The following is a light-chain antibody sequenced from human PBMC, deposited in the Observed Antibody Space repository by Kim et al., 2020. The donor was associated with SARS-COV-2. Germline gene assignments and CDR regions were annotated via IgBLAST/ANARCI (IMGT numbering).Light chain of an antibody. CDR3: KSRDTSGDRLV. CDR1: SLRTYS. J-gene: IGLJ2*01. V-gene: IGLV3-19*01. CDR2: AKN. Sequence: ALRQTVRITCQGDSLRTYSASWYQQKPGQAPSLVSYAKNNRPSGIPDRFSGSSAGDTASLTISGAQAEDEADYYCKSRDTSGDRLVFGGGTQLTVL.